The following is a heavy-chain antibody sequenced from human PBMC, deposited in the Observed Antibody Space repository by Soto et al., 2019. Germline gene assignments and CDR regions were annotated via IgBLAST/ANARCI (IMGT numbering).Heavy chain of an antibody. J-gene: IGHJ4*02. CDR1: GGSISSGGYS. Sequence: PSETLSLTCAVSGGSISSGGYSWSWIRQPPGKGLEWIGYIYHSGSTYYNPSLGSRVTISVDRSKNQFSLKLSSVTAADTAVYYCARASTTVTTLDYWGQGTLVTVSS. V-gene: IGHV4-30-2*01. CDR2: IYHSGST. CDR3: ARASTTVTTLDY. D-gene: IGHD4-17*01.